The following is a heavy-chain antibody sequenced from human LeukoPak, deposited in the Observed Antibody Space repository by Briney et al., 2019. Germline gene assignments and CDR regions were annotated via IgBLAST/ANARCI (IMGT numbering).Heavy chain of an antibody. D-gene: IGHD6-19*01. CDR2: INPSGGST. CDR1: GYTFTSYY. V-gene: IGHV1-46*01. J-gene: IGHJ6*03. Sequence: VASVKVSCKASGYTFTSYYMHWVRQAPGQGLEWMGIINPSGGSTSYAQKFQGRVTMTRDMSTSTVYMELSSLRSEDTAVYYCARGRGSSGWPYYYYYYMDVWGKGTTVTISS. CDR3: ARGRGSSGWPYYYYYYMDV.